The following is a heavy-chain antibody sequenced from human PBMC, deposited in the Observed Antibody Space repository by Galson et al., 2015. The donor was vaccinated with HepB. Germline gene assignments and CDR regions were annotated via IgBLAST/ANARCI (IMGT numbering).Heavy chain of an antibody. Sequence: SETLSLTCSVSGDSINNYYWSWIRQPPGKGLEWIGFAFHTGDTNYNPSLQSRVAISLDSFRNQVSLNLISVTATDTAIYYCARHPPRGTDGCAFDSWGQGTLVTVSS. CDR3: ARHPPRGTDGCAFDS. D-gene: IGHD1-7*01. CDR2: AFHTGDT. J-gene: IGHJ4*02. V-gene: IGHV4-59*08. CDR1: GDSINNYY.